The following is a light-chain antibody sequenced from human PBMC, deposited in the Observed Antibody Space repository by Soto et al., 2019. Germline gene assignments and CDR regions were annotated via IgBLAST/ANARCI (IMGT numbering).Light chain of an antibody. V-gene: IGKV1-33*01. CDR1: QDITMY. J-gene: IGKJ5*01. Sequence: DIQMTQSPSSLSASVGDRVTMTCQASQDITMYLNWYQQKPGKAPKLLIYDASNLQTGVPSRFSGSGYGTDFTFTISSLQPEDIATYYCQQYDNVFTFGQGTRLEIK. CDR3: QQYDNVFT. CDR2: DAS.